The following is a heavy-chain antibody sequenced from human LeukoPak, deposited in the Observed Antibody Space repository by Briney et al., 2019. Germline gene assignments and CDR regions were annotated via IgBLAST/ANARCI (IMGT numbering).Heavy chain of an antibody. J-gene: IGHJ4*02. CDR1: GYTFTSYD. D-gene: IGHD3-22*01. V-gene: IGHV1-8*01. CDR2: MNPNSGNT. Sequence: GASVKVSCKASGYTFTSYDINWVRQATGQGLEWMGWMNPNSGNTGYAQKFQGRVTITRNTSISTAYMELSSLRAEDTAVYYCARDRPYYYDSSGYYNYFDYWGQGTLVTVSS. CDR3: ARDRPYYYDSSGYYNYFDY.